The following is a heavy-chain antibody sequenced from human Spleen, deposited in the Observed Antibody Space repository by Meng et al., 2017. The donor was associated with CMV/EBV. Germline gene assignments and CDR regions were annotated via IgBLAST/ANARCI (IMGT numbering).Heavy chain of an antibody. V-gene: IGHV3-7*01. CDR1: GFTFSTSW. CDR3: VKDFNWNCAPKGDYYYFMDV. Sequence: GGSLRLSCAASGFTFSTSWMSWVRQAPGKGLEWVANIREDGSSKYYADPVKGRFTISRDNAKNSLFLQMSSLRVEDTAVYYCVKDFNWNCAPKGDYYYFMDVWGQGTAVTVSS. D-gene: IGHD1-1*01. J-gene: IGHJ6*02. CDR2: IREDGSSK.